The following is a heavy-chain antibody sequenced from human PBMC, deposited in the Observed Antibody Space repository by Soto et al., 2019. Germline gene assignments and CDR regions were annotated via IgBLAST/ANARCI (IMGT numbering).Heavy chain of an antibody. CDR3: ARVDRGGWVFDSSGYYVDY. CDR1: GGSISSSSYY. D-gene: IGHD3-22*01. J-gene: IGHJ4*02. CDR2: IYYSGSA. Sequence: SETLSLTCTVSGGSISSSSYYWGWIRQPPGKGLEWIGSIYYSGSAYYNPSLRSRLNISVDTSKNQFSLKLSSVTAADTAVYYCARVDRGGWVFDSSGYYVDYWGQGTLVTVSS. V-gene: IGHV4-39*01.